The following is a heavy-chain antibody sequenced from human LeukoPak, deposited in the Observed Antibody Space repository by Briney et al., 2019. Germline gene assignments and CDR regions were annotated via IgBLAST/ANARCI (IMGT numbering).Heavy chain of an antibody. V-gene: IGHV3-21*01. Sequence: PGGSLRLACAASGFTFSSYSMKWVSQAPVKGLEWVSSISSGSSYIYYADSVKGRFTVSRDNAKNSLYLQMSSLRAEDTAVYYCARDYDSSAKDFFVYWGKGTLVTVSS. CDR1: GFTFSSYS. J-gene: IGHJ4*02. CDR2: ISSGSSYI. D-gene: IGHD3-22*01. CDR3: ARDYDSSAKDFFVY.